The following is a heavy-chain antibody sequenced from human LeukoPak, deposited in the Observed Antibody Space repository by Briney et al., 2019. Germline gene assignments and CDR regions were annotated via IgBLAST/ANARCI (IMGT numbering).Heavy chain of an antibody. CDR2: ISGSGGSK. CDR1: RFPFSSYP. CDR3: AKALAAFTPIVVVPAANDY. V-gene: IGHV3-23*01. Sequence: PGESLRLSCSAPRFPFSSYPMTTVRQTPGKGLEWVSAISGSGGSKYYADSVKGRFTISRDNSKNTLYLQMNSLRAEDTAVYYCAKALAAFTPIVVVPAANDYWGQGTLVTVSP. D-gene: IGHD2-2*01. J-gene: IGHJ4*02.